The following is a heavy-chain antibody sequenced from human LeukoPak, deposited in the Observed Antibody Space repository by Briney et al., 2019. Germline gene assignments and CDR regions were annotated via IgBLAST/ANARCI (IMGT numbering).Heavy chain of an antibody. CDR2: IHPNRGGP. D-gene: IGHD6-6*01. J-gene: IGHJ6*03. CDR1: GYTFNRLY. CDR3: ARDSLLLVGFHPLSIAARPTYMDV. Sequence: EAPRKVSCKAFGYTFNRLYLHWVGTAPGKGVEGIGWIHPNRGGPNYAQKFQGRVTMTRDTSISTAYMELSRLRSDDTAVYYCARDSLLLVGFHPLSIAARPTYMDVWGKGTTVTVSS. V-gene: IGHV1-2*02.